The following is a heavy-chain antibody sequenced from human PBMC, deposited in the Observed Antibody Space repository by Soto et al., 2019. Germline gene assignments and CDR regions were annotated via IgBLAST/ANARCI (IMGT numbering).Heavy chain of an antibody. D-gene: IGHD3-22*01. Sequence: ASLKLSCKSSGYPFSSYAIHWVRQAPGQRPEWMGWINAANGNTKYSQKFQGRVTMTKDTSTGTAYMELSSLRSEDTAVYYCATSYDSSAYYYVPYFDYWGQGTLVTVSS. V-gene: IGHV1-3*01. CDR1: GYPFSSYA. J-gene: IGHJ4*02. CDR2: INAANGNT. CDR3: ATSYDSSAYYYVPYFDY.